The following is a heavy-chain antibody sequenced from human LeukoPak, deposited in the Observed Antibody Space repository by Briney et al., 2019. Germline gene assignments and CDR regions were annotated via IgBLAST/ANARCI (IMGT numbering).Heavy chain of an antibody. CDR2: INHSGST. J-gene: IGHJ3*02. D-gene: IGHD4-17*01. CDR1: GGSFSGYY. V-gene: IGHV4-34*01. CDR3: ARAPYGDYDGAFDI. Sequence: SETLSLTCAVYGGSFSGYYWSWIRQPPGKGLEWIGEINHSGSTNYNPSLKSRVTMSVDTSKNQFSLKLSSVTAADAAVYYCARAPYGDYDGAFDIWGQGTMVTVSS.